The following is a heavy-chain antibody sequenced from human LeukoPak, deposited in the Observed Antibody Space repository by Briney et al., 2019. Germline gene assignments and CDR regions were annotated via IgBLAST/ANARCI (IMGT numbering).Heavy chain of an antibody. CDR3: ARGPYGGNPAWSFDL. Sequence: GGSLRLSCAASGFTFSSYWMHWVRQATGKGLVWVSRINSDGSSTNYADSVKGRFTISRDNAKNTLYLQMNSLRAEDTAMYYRARGPYGGNPAWSFDLWGRGTLVTVSS. D-gene: IGHD4-23*01. CDR1: GFTFSSYW. V-gene: IGHV3-74*01. CDR2: INSDGSST. J-gene: IGHJ2*01.